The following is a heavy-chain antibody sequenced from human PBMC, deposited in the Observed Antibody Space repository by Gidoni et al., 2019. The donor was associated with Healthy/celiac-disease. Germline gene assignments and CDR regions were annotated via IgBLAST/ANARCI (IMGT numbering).Heavy chain of an antibody. V-gene: IGHV3-66*01. CDR2: IYSGGST. CDR3: ARDPRIAVAGKLGDY. CDR1: GFTVSSNY. J-gene: IGHJ4*02. Sequence: EVQLVESGGGLVQPGGSLRLSCAASGFTVSSNYMRWVRQAPGKGLAWVSVIYSGGSTYYADSVKGRFTISRDNSKNTLYLRMNSLRAEDTAVYYCARDPRIAVAGKLGDYWGQGTLVTVSS. D-gene: IGHD6-19*01.